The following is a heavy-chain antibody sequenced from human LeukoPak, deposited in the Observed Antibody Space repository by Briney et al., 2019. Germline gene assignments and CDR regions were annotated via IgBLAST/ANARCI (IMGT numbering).Heavy chain of an antibody. V-gene: IGHV3-7*01. CDR3: ARSGEAGTFDY. Sequence: GGSLRLSCAGSGFTFNRYWMTWVRQAPGKGLEWVANIKEDGSEKYYVDSVKGRFTISRDNAKNSLSLQMNSLRAEDTAVYYCARSGEAGTFDYWGQGTLVTVSP. D-gene: IGHD6-13*01. CDR2: IKEDGSEK. CDR1: GFTFNRYW. J-gene: IGHJ4*02.